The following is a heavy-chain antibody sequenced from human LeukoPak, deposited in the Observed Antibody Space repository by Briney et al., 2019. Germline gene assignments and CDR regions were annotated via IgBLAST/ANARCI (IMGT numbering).Heavy chain of an antibody. D-gene: IGHD2-2*01. CDR1: GFTFSSYE. J-gene: IGHJ3*02. Sequence: QSGGSLRLSCAASGFTFSSYEMNWVRQAPGKGLECVSYISSSGSTMYCADSVKGRFTISRDNAKNSLYLQMNSLRAEDTAVYYCARAFHCSSTACYAPDAFDIWGQGTLVTVSS. CDR3: ARAFHCSSTACYAPDAFDI. CDR2: ISSSGSTM. V-gene: IGHV3-48*03.